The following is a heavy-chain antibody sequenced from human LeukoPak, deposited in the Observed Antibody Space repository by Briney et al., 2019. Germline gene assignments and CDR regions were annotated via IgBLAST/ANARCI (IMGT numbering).Heavy chain of an antibody. V-gene: IGHV4-34*01. CDR3: ARGSSASAWSLDS. D-gene: IGHD6-19*01. CDR1: GVSFSDFQ. Sequence: PSETLSLTCAVYGVSFSDFQWSWIRQSPGKGLEWIGEINHRASTNYNPSLKSRVTMSVDTSKNQFFLKLSSVTATDTAVYYCARGSSASAWSLDSWGQGTLVTVSS. J-gene: IGHJ5*01. CDR2: INHRAST.